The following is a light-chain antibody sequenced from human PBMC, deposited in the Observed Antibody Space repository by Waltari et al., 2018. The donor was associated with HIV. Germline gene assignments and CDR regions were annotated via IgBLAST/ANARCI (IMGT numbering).Light chain of an antibody. CDR3: QQYNTWPPGNS. J-gene: IGKJ2*03. Sequence: EIVVTQSPATLSVSPGERATLSCRASQSVGSKLAWYQQRPGQAPRLLIYGASTRATVVPARFSGSGSGTDFTLTISSLQSEDFAVYYCQQYNTWPPGNSFGQGTKLEIK. CDR2: GAS. V-gene: IGKV3-15*01. CDR1: QSVGSK.